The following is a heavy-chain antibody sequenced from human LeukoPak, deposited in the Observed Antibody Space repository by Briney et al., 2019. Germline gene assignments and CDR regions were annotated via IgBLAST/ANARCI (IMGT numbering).Heavy chain of an antibody. Sequence: PGGSLRLSCAVSGLTVSNNYMTWIRQVPGKGLEWVSLIYRGGNTFYADSVKDRFTISRDNSKNTLYLQMNSLRAEDTAVYYCGSGEWPQNYWGQGTLVTVSS. D-gene: IGHD3-10*01. CDR1: GLTVSNNY. CDR3: GSGEWPQNY. CDR2: IYRGGNT. V-gene: IGHV3-53*01. J-gene: IGHJ4*02.